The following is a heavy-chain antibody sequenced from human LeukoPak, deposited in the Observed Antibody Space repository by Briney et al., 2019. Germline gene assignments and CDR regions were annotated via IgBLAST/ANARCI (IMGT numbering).Heavy chain of an antibody. CDR2: ISAYNGNT. J-gene: IGHJ4*02. CDR1: GYTFTSYG. V-gene: IGHV1-18*01. CDR3: ASSYDSSGYYQLTPY. D-gene: IGHD3-22*01. Sequence: EASVKVSCKASGYTFTSYGISWVRQAPGQGLEWMGWISAYNGNTNYAQKLQGRVTMTTDTSTSTAYMELRSLRSDDTAVYYCASSYDSSGYYQLTPYWGQGTLVTVSS.